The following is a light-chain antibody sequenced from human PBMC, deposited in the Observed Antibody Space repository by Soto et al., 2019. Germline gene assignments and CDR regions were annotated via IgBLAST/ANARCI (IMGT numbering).Light chain of an antibody. J-gene: IGLJ1*01. CDR3: SSYTSSSTYV. CDR1: GSDVGGYNY. Sequence: QSALTQPASVSGSPGQSITISCTGTGSDVGGYNYVSWYQQHPGQAPKLMIYEVSNRPSGVSNRFSGSKSGNTASLTVSGLQAEDEADYYCSSYTSSSTYVFGTGTKLTVL. CDR2: EVS. V-gene: IGLV2-14*01.